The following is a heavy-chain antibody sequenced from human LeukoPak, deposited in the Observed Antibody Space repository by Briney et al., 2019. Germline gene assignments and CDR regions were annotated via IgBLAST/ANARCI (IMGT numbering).Heavy chain of an antibody. Sequence: ASMKVSCKASGHTFTSYDINWVRQATGQGLEWMGWMNPNSGNTAYAQKFQGRVTMTRNTSISTAYMELSSLRSEDTAVYYYDSGSFDPWGQGTLVTVSS. CDR1: GHTFTSYD. J-gene: IGHJ5*02. V-gene: IGHV1-8*02. CDR2: MNPNSGNT. CDR3: DSGSFDP.